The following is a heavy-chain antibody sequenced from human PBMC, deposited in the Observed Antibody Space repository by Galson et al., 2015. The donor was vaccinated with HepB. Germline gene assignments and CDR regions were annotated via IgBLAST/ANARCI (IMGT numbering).Heavy chain of an antibody. CDR3: ARHHVDTAMVTGGFDY. Sequence: QSGAEVKKPGESLKISCKGSGYSFTSYWIGWVRQMPGKGLEWMGIIYPGDSGTRYRPSFQGQVTISADKSISTAYLQWSSLKASDTAMYYCARHHVDTAMVTGGFDYWGQGTLVTVSS. D-gene: IGHD5-18*01. CDR2: IYPGDSGT. V-gene: IGHV5-51*01. CDR1: GYSFTSYW. J-gene: IGHJ4*02.